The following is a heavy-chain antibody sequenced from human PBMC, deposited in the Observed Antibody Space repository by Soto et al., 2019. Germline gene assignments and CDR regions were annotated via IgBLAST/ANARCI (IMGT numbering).Heavy chain of an antibody. Sequence: GGSLRLSCAASGFTFSSYDMHWVRQATGKGLEWVSAIGTAGDTYYPGSVKGRFTISRENAKNSLYLQMNSLRAGETAVYYCERGKETMVRGVINAFDIWGQGTMVTVSS. CDR2: IGTAGDT. V-gene: IGHV3-13*01. J-gene: IGHJ3*02. CDR3: ERGKETMVRGVINAFDI. CDR1: GFTFSSYD. D-gene: IGHD3-10*01.